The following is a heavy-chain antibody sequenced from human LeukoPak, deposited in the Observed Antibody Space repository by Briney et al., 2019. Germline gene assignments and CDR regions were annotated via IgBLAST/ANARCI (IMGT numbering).Heavy chain of an antibody. J-gene: IGHJ3*02. Sequence: SETLSLTCAVYGGSFSGYYWSWIRQPPGKGLEWIGEINHSGSTNYNPSLKSRVTISVDTSKNQFSLKLSSVTAADTAVYYCAREASDAFDIWGQGTMVTVSS. CDR2: INHSGST. V-gene: IGHV4-34*01. CDR1: GGSFSGYY. CDR3: AREASDAFDI.